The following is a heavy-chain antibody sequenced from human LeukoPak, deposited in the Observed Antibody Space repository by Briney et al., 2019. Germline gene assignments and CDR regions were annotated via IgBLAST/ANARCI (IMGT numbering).Heavy chain of an antibody. V-gene: IGHV3-23*01. CDR1: GFTFSSYA. D-gene: IGHD5-12*01. CDR2: ISGRGGST. J-gene: IGHJ4*02. Sequence: GGSLRLSCAASGFTFSSYAMSWVRQAPGKGLEWVSAISGRGGSTYYADSVKGRFTISRDNSKNTLYLQMNSLRAEDTAVYSCAKSRGNKDIVATNYYFDYWGQGTLVTVSS. CDR3: AKSRGNKDIVATNYYFDY.